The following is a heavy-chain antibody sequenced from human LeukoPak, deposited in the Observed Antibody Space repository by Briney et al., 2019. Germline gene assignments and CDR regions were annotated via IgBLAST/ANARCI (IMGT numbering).Heavy chain of an antibody. CDR3: ASSRTGSGSYGATFYS. CDR2: IYSSGSI. V-gene: IGHV4-59*01. CDR1: GDSISSYY. J-gene: IGHJ5*02. Sequence: SETLSLTCTVSGDSISSYYWSWIRQPPGRGLEWIGYIYSSGSINYNPSLKSRVTISVNTSKNHFSLKLTSVTTADTAMHYCASSRTGSGSYGATFYSWDQGVLVTVSS. D-gene: IGHD1-26*01.